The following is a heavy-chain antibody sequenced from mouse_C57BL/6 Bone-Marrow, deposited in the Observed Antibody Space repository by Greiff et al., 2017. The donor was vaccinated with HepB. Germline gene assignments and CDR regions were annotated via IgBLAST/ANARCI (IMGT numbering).Heavy chain of an antibody. CDR2: INPGSGGT. CDR3: ARTYPSLAY. V-gene: IGHV1-54*01. CDR1: GYAFTNYL. D-gene: IGHD6-1*01. Sequence: QVQLKESGAELVRPGTSVKVSCKASGYAFTNYLIEWVKQRPGQGLEWIGVINPGSGGTNYNEKFKGKATLTADKSSSTAYMQLSSLTSEDSAVYFCARTYPSLAYWGQGTLVTVSA. J-gene: IGHJ3*01.